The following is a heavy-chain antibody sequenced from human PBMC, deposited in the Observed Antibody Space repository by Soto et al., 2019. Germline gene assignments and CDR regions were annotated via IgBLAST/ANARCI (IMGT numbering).Heavy chain of an antibody. CDR1: GFTFSDYY. CDR3: ASWTAMDNIDY. D-gene: IGHD5-18*01. J-gene: IGHJ4*02. Sequence: QVQLVESGGGLVKPGGSLRLSCAASGFTFSDYYMSWIRQAPGKGLEWVSYISSSSSYTNYADSVKGRFTISRDNAKNSLYLQMNSLRAEDTAVYYCASWTAMDNIDYWGQGTLVTASS. CDR2: ISSSSSYT. V-gene: IGHV3-11*06.